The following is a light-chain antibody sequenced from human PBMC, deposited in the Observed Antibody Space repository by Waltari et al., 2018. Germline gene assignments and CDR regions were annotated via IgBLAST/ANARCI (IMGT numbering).Light chain of an antibody. Sequence: DIQMTQSPSSLSASVGDRVTISCQASQDIANYLNWYQQKPGKAPKLLIYLASNLETGVPSRFSGSGSGAYFTFTISSLQPEDIATYYCQHHDNLLLTFGGGTKVEIK. V-gene: IGKV1-33*01. CDR1: QDIANY. J-gene: IGKJ4*01. CDR3: QHHDNLLLT. CDR2: LAS.